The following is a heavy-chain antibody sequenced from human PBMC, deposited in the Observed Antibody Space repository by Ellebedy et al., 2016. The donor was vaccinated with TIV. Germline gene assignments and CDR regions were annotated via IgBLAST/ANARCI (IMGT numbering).Heavy chain of an antibody. V-gene: IGHV3-23*01. CDR1: GFTFENYA. CDR3: AKDLGKYPGLFCTGPDH. J-gene: IGHJ1*01. D-gene: IGHD2-8*02. CDR2: INVGGDIT. Sequence: GGSLRLSXAASGFTFENYAMAWVRQAPGKGLECISVINVGGDITYHADSVNGRFTVSRDNSKNTVYLQMDSLRPEDTAVYFCAKDLGKYPGLFCTGPDHWGQGTLVTVSS.